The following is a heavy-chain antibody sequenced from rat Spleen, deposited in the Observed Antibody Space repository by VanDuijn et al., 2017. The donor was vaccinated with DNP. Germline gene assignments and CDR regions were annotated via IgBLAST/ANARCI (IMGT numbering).Heavy chain of an antibody. CDR2: ISFSGTT. Sequence: EVQLQASGPGLVKPSQSLSLTCSVTGYSITGNYWGWIRKFPGNKMEWIGHISFSGTTTYSPSLKSRISLTRDTSKNQFFLQLHSITTEDTATYYCAISGIGYGYQWGQGVMVTVSS. J-gene: IGHJ2*01. CDR1: GYSITGNY. D-gene: IGHD1-11*01. CDR3: AISGIGYGYQ. V-gene: IGHV3-1*01.